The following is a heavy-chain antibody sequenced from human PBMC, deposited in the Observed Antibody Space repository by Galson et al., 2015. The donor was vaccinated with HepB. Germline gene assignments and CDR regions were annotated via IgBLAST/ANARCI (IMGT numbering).Heavy chain of an antibody. V-gene: IGHV1-69*13. D-gene: IGHD6-6*01. CDR3: ARDTREYSSSLRWYFDL. CDR1: GGTFSSYA. J-gene: IGHJ2*01. Sequence: SVKVSCKASGGTFSSYAISWVRQAPGQGLEWMGGIIPIFGTANYAQKFQGRVTITADESTSTAYMELSSLRSEDTAVYYCARDTREYSSSLRWYFDLWGRGTLVTVSS. CDR2: IIPIFGTA.